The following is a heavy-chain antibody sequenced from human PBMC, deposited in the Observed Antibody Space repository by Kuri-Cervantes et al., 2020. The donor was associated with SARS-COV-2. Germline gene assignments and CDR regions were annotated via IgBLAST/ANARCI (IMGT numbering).Heavy chain of an antibody. CDR1: GYTFTSYD. J-gene: IGHJ3*02. D-gene: IGHD6-19*01. CDR2: INAGNGNT. CDR3: ARGEVAVAGSAFDI. V-gene: IGHV1-3*01. Sequence: ASVKVSCKASGYTFTSYDMHWVRQAPGQRLEWMGWINAGNGNTKYSQKFQGRVTITRDTSASTAYMELRSVRSDDTAVYYCARGEVAVAGSAFDIWGQGTMVTVSS.